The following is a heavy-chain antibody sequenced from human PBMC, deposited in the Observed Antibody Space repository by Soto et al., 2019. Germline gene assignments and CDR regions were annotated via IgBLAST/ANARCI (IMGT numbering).Heavy chain of an antibody. J-gene: IGHJ4*02. CDR1: GGSISSTSYY. V-gene: IGHV4-39*01. CDR3: ARHVSGEDSSGYYYGFDY. Sequence: SETLSLTCTVSGGSISSTSYYWGWIRQPPGKGLEWIGSIYYSGSTYYNPSLKSRVTISVDTSKNQFSLKLSSVTAADTAVYYCARHVSGEDSSGYYYGFDYWGQGTLVTVSS. CDR2: IYYSGST. D-gene: IGHD3-22*01.